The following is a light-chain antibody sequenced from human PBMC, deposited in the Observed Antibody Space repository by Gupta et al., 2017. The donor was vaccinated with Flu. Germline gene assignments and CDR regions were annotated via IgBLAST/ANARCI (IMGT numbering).Light chain of an antibody. V-gene: IGKV4-1*01. Sequence: DIVMTQSPDSLAVSLGERATINCKSSQTVLFSSNNENYLAWYQQKPGQPPKLLIYWASTREIGVPDRFSGSGSGTDFTLTISSLQPEDVAFYYCQQSYSSPFTFGGGTKVEI. CDR2: WAS. J-gene: IGKJ4*01. CDR1: QTVLFSSNNENY. CDR3: QQSYSSPFT.